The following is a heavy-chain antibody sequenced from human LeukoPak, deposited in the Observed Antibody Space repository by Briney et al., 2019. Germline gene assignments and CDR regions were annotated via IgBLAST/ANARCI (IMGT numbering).Heavy chain of an antibody. J-gene: IGHJ2*01. D-gene: IGHD6-19*01. CDR1: GGSISSSSYY. V-gene: IGHV4-39*07. CDR3: ARRAGPNWFFDL. Sequence: SESLSLTCTVSGGSISSSSYYWGWIRQAPGKGLEWIGTIYYSGTAYYNPSLKSRVTISVDTSKNQFSLKLISVTAADTAVYYCARRAGPNWFFDLWGRGTLVTVSS. CDR2: IYYSGTA.